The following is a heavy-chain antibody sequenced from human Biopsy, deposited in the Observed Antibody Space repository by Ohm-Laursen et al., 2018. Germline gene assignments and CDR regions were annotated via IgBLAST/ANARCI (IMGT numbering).Heavy chain of an antibody. D-gene: IGHD4-23*01. Sequence: SETLSLTCTVSGGSVSGYYWSWIRQPPGKGLEWIGHISYTGYTSYNASLKSRVTISVDTSRNHFSLRLSSLTAADTAVYYCARGSNDFGGLYFPRWGQGTLLTVSS. V-gene: IGHV4-59*02. CDR1: GGSVSGYY. CDR3: ARGSNDFGGLYFPR. J-gene: IGHJ4*02. CDR2: ISYTGYT.